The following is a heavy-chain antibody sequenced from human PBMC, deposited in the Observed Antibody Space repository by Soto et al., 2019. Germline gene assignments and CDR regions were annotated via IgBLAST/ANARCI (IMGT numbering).Heavy chain of an antibody. D-gene: IGHD1-26*01. V-gene: IGHV1-18*01. Sequence: QVQLVQSGAEVKKPGASVKVSCKASGYTFTTHGISWVRQVPGQGLEWMGWVRGDNGHTNYAQSLQGRVTVTADTCTNTASMELRSLRSDDTAVYYCAIDLGYFRSGTCYRESFDPWGQGNLVTVSS. CDR1: GYTFTTHG. CDR2: VRGDNGHT. CDR3: AIDLGYFRSGTCYRESFDP. J-gene: IGHJ5*02.